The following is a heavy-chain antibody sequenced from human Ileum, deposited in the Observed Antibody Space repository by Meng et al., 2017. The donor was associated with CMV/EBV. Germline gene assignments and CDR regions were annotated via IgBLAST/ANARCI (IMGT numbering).Heavy chain of an antibody. CDR2: INPNTGVT. CDR3: ARSEANWGSAY. Sequence: CKASGYTFTAYLIQWARQAPGQGLEWMAWINPNTGVTIYAEKFQGWVTLTSDTSISTTYLQMSRLRPDDTAVYYCARSEANWGSAYWGQGSLVTVSS. J-gene: IGHJ4*02. D-gene: IGHD3-16*01. CDR1: GYTFTAYL. V-gene: IGHV1-2*04.